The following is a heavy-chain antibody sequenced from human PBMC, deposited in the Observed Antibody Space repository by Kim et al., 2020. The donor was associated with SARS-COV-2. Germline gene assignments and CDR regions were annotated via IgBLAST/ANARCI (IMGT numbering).Heavy chain of an antibody. J-gene: IGHJ4*02. V-gene: IGHV5-51*01. D-gene: IGHD3-22*01. Sequence: SFQGQVTISADKSISTAYLQWSSLKASDTAMYYCARHNDPDARDSSGFDYWGQGTLVTVSS. CDR3: ARHNDPDARDSSGFDY.